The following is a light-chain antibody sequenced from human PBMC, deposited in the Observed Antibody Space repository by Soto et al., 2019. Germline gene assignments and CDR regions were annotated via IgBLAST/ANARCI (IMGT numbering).Light chain of an antibody. CDR1: SGYSNYK. J-gene: IGLJ2*01. Sequence: QSVLTQPPSASASLGASVTLTCTLSSGYSNYKVDWYQQRPGKGPRFVMRVGTGGIVGSKGDGIPDRFSVLGSGLNRYLTIKNIQEEDGSDYHCGADDGSGSSVVWVFGGGTKLTVL. CDR3: GADDGSGSSVVWV. V-gene: IGLV9-49*01. CDR2: VGTGGIVG.